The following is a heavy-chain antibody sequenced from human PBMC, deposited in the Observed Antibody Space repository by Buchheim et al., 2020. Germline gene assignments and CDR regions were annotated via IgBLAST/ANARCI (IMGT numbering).Heavy chain of an antibody. V-gene: IGHV3-72*01. D-gene: IGHD3-10*01. CDR3: ARASGKFGSGSYYGMDV. CDR1: GFTLSDHY. CDR2: TRNKANSYTT. J-gene: IGHJ6*02. Sequence: EVQLVESGGGLVQPGGSLRLSCAASGFTLSDHYMDWVRQAPGKGLEWVGRTRNKANSYTTEYAASVKGRFTISRDDSKTSLYLQMNSLKTEDTAVYYCARASGKFGSGSYYGMDVWGQGT.